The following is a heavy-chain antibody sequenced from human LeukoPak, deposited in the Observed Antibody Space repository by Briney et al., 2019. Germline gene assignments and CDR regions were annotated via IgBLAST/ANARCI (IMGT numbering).Heavy chain of an antibody. Sequence: PGGSLRLSCAASGFTFDDYAMHWVRQAPGKGLEWVSGISWNSGSIGYADSVKGRFTISRDNAKNSLYLQMNSLRAEDTAVYYCASSGYDAFDIWGQGTMVTVSS. CDR1: GFTFDDYA. J-gene: IGHJ3*02. D-gene: IGHD3-22*01. CDR2: ISWNSGSI. V-gene: IGHV3-9*01. CDR3: ASSGYDAFDI.